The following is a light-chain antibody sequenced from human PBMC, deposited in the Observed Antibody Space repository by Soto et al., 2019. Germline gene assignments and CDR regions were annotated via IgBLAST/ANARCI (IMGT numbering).Light chain of an antibody. CDR3: CSYAGSSTYV. V-gene: IGLV2-23*01. J-gene: IGLJ1*01. CDR1: SSDVGSYNV. Sequence: QSALTQPASVSGSPGQSITISCTGTSSDVGSYNVVSWYQQHPGKAPKLMIYEGSKRPSGVSNRFSGSKPGNTASLTISGLQAEDEADYYCCSYAGSSTYVFGTGTKLTVL. CDR2: EGS.